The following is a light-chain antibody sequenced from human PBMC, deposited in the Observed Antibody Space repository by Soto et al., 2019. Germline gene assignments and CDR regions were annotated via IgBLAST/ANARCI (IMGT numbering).Light chain of an antibody. V-gene: IGKV3-20*01. J-gene: IGKJ1*01. CDR3: QHYGSSPWT. Sequence: EVVFTPSPVTLSLSQKQRATLSCWASQSVHSSHLAWYQQRPGQPPRLLIYGASSRATGIPDRFSGSGSGTVFTLTISRLEPEDFAVYYCQHYGSSPWTVGQGGKVAIK. CDR1: QSVHSSH. CDR2: GAS.